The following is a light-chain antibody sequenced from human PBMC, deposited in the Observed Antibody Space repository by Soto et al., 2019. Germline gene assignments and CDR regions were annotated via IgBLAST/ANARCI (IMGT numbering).Light chain of an antibody. J-gene: IGKJ2*01. CDR2: WAS. CDR1: HPISYSSGKHNH. Sequence: IVVTQSPDSLALSLGERATMKCRSSHPISYSSGKHNHLAWYQQKAGQPPKLLFYWASARHSGVSTGFNGSGSGTSFTLTIDNLQAEDVAMYYCNQYYSAPYTIGQGTNLEI. V-gene: IGKV4-1*01. CDR3: NQYYSAPYT.